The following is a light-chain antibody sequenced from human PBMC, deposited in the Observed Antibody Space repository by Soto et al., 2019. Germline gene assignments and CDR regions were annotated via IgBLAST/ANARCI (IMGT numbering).Light chain of an antibody. CDR2: EGS. Sequence: QSVLTQPASVSGSPGQSITISCTGTSSDVGSYNLVSWYQQHPGKAPKLMIYEGSKRPSGVSDRFSGSKSGNTASLTISGLQAEDEADYYCCSNARSSTFGHVVFGGGTKLTVL. V-gene: IGLV2-23*03. CDR3: CSNARSSTFGHVV. CDR1: SSDVGSYNL. J-gene: IGLJ2*01.